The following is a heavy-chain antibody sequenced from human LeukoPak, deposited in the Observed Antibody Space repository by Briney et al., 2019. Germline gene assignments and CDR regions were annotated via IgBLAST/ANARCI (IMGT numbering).Heavy chain of an antibody. Sequence: PSETLSLTCTVSGGSISSGGYYWSWIRQHPGKGLEWIGYIYYSGSTYYNPSLKSRVTISVDTSKNQFSLKLSSVTAADTAVYYCARILIAVAAPFDYWGQGTLVTVSS. D-gene: IGHD6-13*01. CDR3: ARILIAVAAPFDY. J-gene: IGHJ4*02. CDR1: GGSISSGGYY. CDR2: IYYSGST. V-gene: IGHV4-31*03.